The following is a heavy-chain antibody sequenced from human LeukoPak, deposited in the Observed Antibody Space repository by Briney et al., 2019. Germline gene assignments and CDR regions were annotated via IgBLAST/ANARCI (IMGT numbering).Heavy chain of an antibody. CDR1: GGSISGYY. CDR3: ARGGYTRPTDY. J-gene: IGHJ4*02. Sequence: PSETLSLTCTVSGGSISGYYWSWIRQPPGKGLEWIGYIYYSGSTNYNPSLKSRVTISVDTSKNQFSLKLNSVTAADTAVYYCARGGYTRPTDYWGQGTLVTVSS. D-gene: IGHD2-2*02. V-gene: IGHV4-59*08. CDR2: IYYSGST.